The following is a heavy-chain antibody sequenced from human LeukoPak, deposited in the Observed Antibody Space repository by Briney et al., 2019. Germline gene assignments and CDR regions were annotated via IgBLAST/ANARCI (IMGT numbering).Heavy chain of an antibody. D-gene: IGHD3-16*01. J-gene: IGHJ6*02. V-gene: IGHV3-11*01. CDR3: ARENRGSMGDYYYGMDV. CDR2: ISSSGSTI. Sequence: GGSLRLSCAASGFTFSDYYMSWFRQAPGKGLEWVSYISSSGSTIYYADSVKGRFTISRDNAKNSLYLQMNSLRAEDTAVYYCARENRGSMGDYYYGMDVWGQGTTVTVSS. CDR1: GFTFSDYY.